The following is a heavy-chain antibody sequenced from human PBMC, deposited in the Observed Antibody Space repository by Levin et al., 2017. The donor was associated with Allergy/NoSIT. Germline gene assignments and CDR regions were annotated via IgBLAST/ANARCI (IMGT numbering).Heavy chain of an antibody. CDR2: ISYSGST. J-gene: IGHJ4*02. CDR3: AKGSGVAVARSPHFDY. CDR1: GGSISSYSYY. Sequence: SETLSLTCSVSGGSISSYSYYWGWLRQPPGKGLEWIGSISYSGSTYYNPSLKSRVTISVDTSKNQFSLKLSSVTAADTAVYYCAKGSGVAVARSPHFDYWGQGILVTVSS. D-gene: IGHD6-19*01. V-gene: IGHV4-39*01.